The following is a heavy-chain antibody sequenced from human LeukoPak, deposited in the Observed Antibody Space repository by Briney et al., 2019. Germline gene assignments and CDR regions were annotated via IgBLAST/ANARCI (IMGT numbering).Heavy chain of an antibody. Sequence: SETLSLTCTVSGGSISSYYWSWIRQPPGKGLEWIGYIYYSGSTNYNPSLKSRVTISVDTSKNQFSLKLSSVTAADTAVYYCARGVAARHNLDAFDIWGQGTMVTVSS. V-gene: IGHV4-59*01. D-gene: IGHD6-6*01. CDR1: GGSISSYY. J-gene: IGHJ3*02. CDR2: IYYSGST. CDR3: ARGVAARHNLDAFDI.